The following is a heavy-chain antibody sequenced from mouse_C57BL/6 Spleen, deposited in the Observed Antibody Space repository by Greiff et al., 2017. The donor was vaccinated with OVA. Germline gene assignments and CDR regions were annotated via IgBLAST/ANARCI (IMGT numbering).Heavy chain of an antibody. CDR3: ARHEGGYYGSSSWYFDV. D-gene: IGHD1-1*01. J-gene: IGHJ1*03. CDR1: GYTFTEYT. CDR2: FYPGSGSI. V-gene: IGHV1-62-2*01. Sequence: QVQLKQSGAELVKPGASVKLSCKASGYTFTEYTIHWVKQRSGQGLEWIGWFYPGSGSIKYNEKFKDKATLTADKSSSTVYMELSRLTSEDSAVYFCARHEGGYYGSSSWYFDVWGTGTTVTVSS.